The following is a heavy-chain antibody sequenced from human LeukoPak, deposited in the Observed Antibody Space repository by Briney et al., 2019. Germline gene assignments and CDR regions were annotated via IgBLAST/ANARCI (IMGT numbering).Heavy chain of an antibody. Sequence: GGPLRLSCAASGFTFSSYEMNWVRQAPGKGLEWVSYISSSGSTIYYADSVKGRFTISRDNSKNTLYLQMNSLRAEDTAVYYCAKLGPNWNYVFRSGAFDIWGQGTMVTVSS. V-gene: IGHV3-48*03. D-gene: IGHD1-7*01. J-gene: IGHJ3*02. CDR3: AKLGPNWNYVFRSGAFDI. CDR2: ISSSGSTI. CDR1: GFTFSSYE.